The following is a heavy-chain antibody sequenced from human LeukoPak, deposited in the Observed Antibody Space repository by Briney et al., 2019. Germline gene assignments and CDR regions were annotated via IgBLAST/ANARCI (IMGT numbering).Heavy chain of an antibody. CDR2: IYSDNT. V-gene: IGHV3-NL1*01. Sequence: GGSLRLSCAASGFIFSNYGMHWVRQAPGKGLEWVSFIYSDNTHYSDSVKGRFTISRDNSKNTLYLQMNSLRAEDTAVYYCARRAGAYSHPYDYWGQGTLVTVSS. CDR3: ARRAGAYSHPYDY. CDR1: GFIFSNYG. J-gene: IGHJ4*02. D-gene: IGHD4/OR15-4a*01.